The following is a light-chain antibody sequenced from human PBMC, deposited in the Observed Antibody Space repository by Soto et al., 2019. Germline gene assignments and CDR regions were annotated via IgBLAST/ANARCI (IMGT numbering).Light chain of an antibody. CDR1: QSISSN. Sequence: EIVMTQSPATLSVSPGESATLSCRASQSISSNLAWYQQKPGQAPRLLIYGASTRATGIPARFSGSGSGTEFTLTITSLQSEDFAVYYCQQNNHWLWTFGQGTKVDI. V-gene: IGKV3-15*01. CDR3: QQNNHWLWT. CDR2: GAS. J-gene: IGKJ1*01.